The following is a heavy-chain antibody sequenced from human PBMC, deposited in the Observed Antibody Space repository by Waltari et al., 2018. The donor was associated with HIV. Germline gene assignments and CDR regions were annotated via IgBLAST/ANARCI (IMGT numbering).Heavy chain of an antibody. Sequence: QVQLQESGPGLVKASQTLSLTCTVSGGSVSRSTFYWTWIRQPAGKGLEWIGHMYSSGSTKYNPSLKSRVTISGDTSKNQFSLKLSSVSAADTAVYYWASTEEETAMVRFFDYWGRGTLVTVAP. CDR2: MYSSGST. V-gene: IGHV4-61*02. D-gene: IGHD5-18*01. CDR1: GGSVSRSTFY. J-gene: IGHJ4*02. CDR3: ASTEEETAMVRFFDY.